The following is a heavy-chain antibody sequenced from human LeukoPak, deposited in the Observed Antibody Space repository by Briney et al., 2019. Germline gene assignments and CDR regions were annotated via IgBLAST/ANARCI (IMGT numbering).Heavy chain of an antibody. V-gene: IGHV4-4*07. CDR1: GGTISSYY. J-gene: IGHJ5*02. Sequence: SETLSLTCAASGGTISSYYWRWIRQAAGKGLEWIGRIYTTGSTNYKPSLKSRFTMSGDKSKNQFSLKLTPLTAEDTAVYYCARDWYVWGRYRYTPWSSFDPWGQETRDSVS. CDR2: IYTTGST. D-gene: IGHD3-16*02. CDR3: ARDWYVWGRYRYTPWSSFDP.